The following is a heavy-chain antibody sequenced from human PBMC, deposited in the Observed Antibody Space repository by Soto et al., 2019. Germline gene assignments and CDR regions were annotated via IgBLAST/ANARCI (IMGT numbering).Heavy chain of an antibody. CDR1: GFTFSSYA. V-gene: IGHV3-23*01. CDR2: ISGSGGST. CDR3: AKDPRMITFGRPAAQNY. J-gene: IGHJ4*02. D-gene: IGHD3-16*01. Sequence: GGSLRLSCAASGFTFSSYAMSWVRQAPGKGLEWVSAISGSGGSTYYADSVKGRFTISRDNSKNTLYLQMNSLRAEDTAVYYCAKDPRMITFGRPAAQNYWGQGTLVTVSS.